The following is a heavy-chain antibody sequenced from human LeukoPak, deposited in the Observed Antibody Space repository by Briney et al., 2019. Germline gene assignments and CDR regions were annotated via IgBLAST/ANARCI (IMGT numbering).Heavy chain of an antibody. J-gene: IGHJ4*02. CDR2: VFHSGST. V-gene: IGHV4-39*01. CDR1: GGSISSFSYY. D-gene: IGHD6-13*01. Sequence: PSXTLSLTCTVSGGSISSFSYYWGWIRQPPGKGLECIVNVFHSGSTNYNPSLKGRVTISVDTSKNQFSLKLTSVTAADTAVYYCATTSPGIAVAGGDFDYWGQGTLVTVSS. CDR3: ATTSPGIAVAGGDFDY.